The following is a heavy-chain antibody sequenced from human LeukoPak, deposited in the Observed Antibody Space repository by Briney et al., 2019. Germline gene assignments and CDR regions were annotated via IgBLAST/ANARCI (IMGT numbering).Heavy chain of an antibody. V-gene: IGHV4-59*08. J-gene: IGHJ4*02. D-gene: IGHD6-13*01. Sequence: SETLSLTCTVSGGSISSYYWSWIRQPPGKGLEWIGYIYYSGSTNYNPSLKSRVTISVDTSKNQFSLKLSSVTAADTPIYYCARRASSSWQFDYWSQGTLVTVSS. CDR2: IYYSGST. CDR1: GGSISSYY. CDR3: ARRASSSWQFDY.